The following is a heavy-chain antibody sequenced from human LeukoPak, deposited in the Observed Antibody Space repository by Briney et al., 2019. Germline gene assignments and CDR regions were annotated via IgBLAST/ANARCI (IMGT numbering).Heavy chain of an antibody. J-gene: IGHJ3*02. D-gene: IGHD1-26*01. CDR2: IKQDGSEK. CDR3: AREAIRGGSYYSSAFDI. CDR1: GFTFSSYW. Sequence: GGSLRLSCAASGFTFSSYWMSWVRQAPGKGLEWVANIKQDGSEKYYVDSVKGRFTISRDNAKNSLYLQMNSLRAEDTAVYYCAREAIRGGSYYSSAFDIWGQGTMVTVSS. V-gene: IGHV3-7*01.